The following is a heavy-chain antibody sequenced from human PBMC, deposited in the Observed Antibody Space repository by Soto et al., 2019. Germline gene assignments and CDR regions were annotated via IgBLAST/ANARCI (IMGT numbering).Heavy chain of an antibody. Sequence: EVQVLESGGGLVQPGGSLTLSCAASGFTFSNYAMNWVRQAPGKGVEWVSTIHGGGDYTHYTDSVKSRFTISRDNPRNTLFLQMSSLRAEATAVYYCAKKRGSGSYPNWNFDVWCRGTLVTVSS. CDR1: GFTFSNYA. D-gene: IGHD1-26*01. J-gene: IGHJ2*01. CDR2: IHGGGDYT. CDR3: AKKRGSGSYPNWNFDV. V-gene: IGHV3-23*01.